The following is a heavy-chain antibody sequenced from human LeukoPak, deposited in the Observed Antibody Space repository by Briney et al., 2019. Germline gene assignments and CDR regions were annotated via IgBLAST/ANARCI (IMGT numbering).Heavy chain of an antibody. V-gene: IGHV1-69*13. J-gene: IGHJ5*02. D-gene: IGHD2-2*02. CDR2: IIPIFGTA. CDR1: RGTFSSYA. Sequence: SVKVSCKASRGTFSSYAISWVRQAPGQGLEWMGGIIPIFGTANYAQRFQGRVTITADESTGTAYMELSSLRSEDTAVYYCARDRRYCSSTSCYTWFDPWGQGTLVTVSS. CDR3: ARDRRYCSSTSCYTWFDP.